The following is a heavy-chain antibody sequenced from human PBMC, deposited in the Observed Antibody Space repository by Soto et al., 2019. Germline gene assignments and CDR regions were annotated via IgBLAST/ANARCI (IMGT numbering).Heavy chain of an antibody. D-gene: IGHD3-3*01. V-gene: IGHV4-59*12. J-gene: IGHJ5*02. CDR3: ARGQRFSEWFDP. CDR2: IYYSGST. CDR1: GGYISRYY. Sequence: TLSLTGTGSGGYISRYYWSWIRQPPGKGLEWIGYIYYSGSTNYNPSLKSRVTMSLDTSKNQFSLRLTSVTAADTAVYYCARGQRFSEWFDPWGQGTLVTVS.